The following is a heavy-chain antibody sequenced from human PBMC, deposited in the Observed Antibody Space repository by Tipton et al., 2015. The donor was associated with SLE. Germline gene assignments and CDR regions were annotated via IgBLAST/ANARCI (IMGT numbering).Heavy chain of an antibody. Sequence: TLSLTCAAYGGSFSAYYWSWIRQPPEKGLEWIGEIIHSGSTYYNPSLRSRVSMSVDTSKNQFSLRLSSVTAADTALYYCARASRRGDYANWGQGTLVTVSS. D-gene: IGHD4-17*01. V-gene: IGHV4-34*12. CDR1: GGSFSAYY. CDR3: ARASRRGDYAN. J-gene: IGHJ4*02. CDR2: IIHSGST.